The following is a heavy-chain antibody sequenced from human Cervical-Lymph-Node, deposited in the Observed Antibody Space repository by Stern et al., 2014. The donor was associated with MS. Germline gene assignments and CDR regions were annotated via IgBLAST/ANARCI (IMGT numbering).Heavy chain of an antibody. CDR1: GYSFTDYA. CDR3: ARERGTTVTFWFDP. D-gene: IGHD4-17*01. Sequence: QVQLGQSGAEVKKPGASVKVSCKASGYSFTDYAMHWVRQAPGKRLEWMGWINTVNGNTRYSQNFQGRVTITRDTSANTAYMELSSLRSEDTAMYYCARERGTTVTFWFDPWGQGTLVIVSS. CDR2: INTVNGNT. J-gene: IGHJ5*02. V-gene: IGHV1-3*04.